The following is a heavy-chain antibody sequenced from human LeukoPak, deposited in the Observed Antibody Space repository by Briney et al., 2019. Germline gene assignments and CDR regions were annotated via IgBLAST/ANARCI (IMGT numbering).Heavy chain of an antibody. CDR2: INSIRTV. V-gene: IGHV3-48*01. D-gene: IGHD3-3*01. CDR3: ARRGFWSGYYYYYYYYMDV. Sequence: PGGSLRLSCAASGFTFSPYSINWIRQAPGKGLEWISYINSIRTVYYAASVEGRFTISRDNAKNSAYMELNSLRAEDTAVYYCARRGFWSGYYYYYYYYMDVWGKGTTVTVSS. CDR1: GFTFSPYS. J-gene: IGHJ6*03.